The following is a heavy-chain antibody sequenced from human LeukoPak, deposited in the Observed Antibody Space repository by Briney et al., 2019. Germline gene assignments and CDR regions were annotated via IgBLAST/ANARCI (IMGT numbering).Heavy chain of an antibody. J-gene: IGHJ3*02. CDR3: ASGAVSYAFDI. CDR1: GFTFSSYS. Sequence: GGSLRLSCAASGFTFSSYSMNWVRQAPGKGLEWLSYISRSSTTIYNADSVKGRFTISRDNAKNSLYLQMNSLRGEDTAVYYCASGAVSYAFDIWGQGTMVTVSS. D-gene: IGHD4/OR15-4a*01. CDR2: ISRSSTTI. V-gene: IGHV3-48*01.